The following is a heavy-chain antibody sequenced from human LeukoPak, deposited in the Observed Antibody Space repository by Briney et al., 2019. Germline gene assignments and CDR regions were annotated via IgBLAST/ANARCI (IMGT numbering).Heavy chain of an antibody. J-gene: IGHJ4*02. V-gene: IGHV3-23*01. CDR1: GFTFSSYW. D-gene: IGHD6-19*01. CDR3: AKARYSSGWYYFDY. Sequence: PGGSLRLSCAASGFTFSSYWMHWVRQAPGKGLEWVSAISGSGGSTYYADSVKGRFTISRDNSKNTLYLQMNSLRAEDTAVYYCAKARYSSGWYYFDYWGQGTLVTVS. CDR2: ISGSGGST.